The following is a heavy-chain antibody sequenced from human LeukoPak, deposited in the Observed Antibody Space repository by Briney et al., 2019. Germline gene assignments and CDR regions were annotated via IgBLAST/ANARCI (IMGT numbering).Heavy chain of an antibody. CDR2: MNPNSGNT. Sequence: ASVKVSCKASGYTFTSYDINWVRQATGQGLEWMGWMNPNSGNTGYAQKFQGRVTITRNTSISTAYMELSSLRSEDTAVYYCARGRLRYSISWYRGGNNWFDPWGQGTLVTVSS. CDR1: GYTFTSYD. J-gene: IGHJ5*02. CDR3: ARGRLRYSISWYRGGNNWFDP. V-gene: IGHV1-8*03. D-gene: IGHD6-13*01.